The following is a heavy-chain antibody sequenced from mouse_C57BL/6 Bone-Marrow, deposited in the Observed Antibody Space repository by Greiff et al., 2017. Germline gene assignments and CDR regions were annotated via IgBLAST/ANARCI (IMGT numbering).Heavy chain of an antibody. Sequence: QVQLKQSGAELMKPGASVKLSCKATGYTFTGYWIEWVKQRPGHGLEWIGEILPGSGSTNYNEKFKGKATFTADTSSNTAYMQLSILTTEDAAIYYCARRDGNYWFAYWGQGTLVTVSA. CDR2: ILPGSGST. CDR1: GYTFTGYW. D-gene: IGHD2-1*01. V-gene: IGHV1-9*01. J-gene: IGHJ3*01. CDR3: ARRDGNYWFAY.